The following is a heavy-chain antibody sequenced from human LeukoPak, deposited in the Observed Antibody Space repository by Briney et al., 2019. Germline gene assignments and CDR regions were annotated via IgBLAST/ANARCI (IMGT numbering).Heavy chain of an antibody. J-gene: IGHJ6*03. CDR1: GGTFSSYA. Sequence: SVKVSCKASGGTFSSYAISWVRQAPGQGLEWMGGIIPIFGTANYAQKFQGRVTITADESTSTAYMELSSLRSQDTAVYYCARAGWGGFTDKNYYYYMDVWGKGTTVTVSS. CDR3: ARAGWGGFTDKNYYYYMDV. D-gene: IGHD5-12*01. CDR2: IIPIFGTA. V-gene: IGHV1-69*13.